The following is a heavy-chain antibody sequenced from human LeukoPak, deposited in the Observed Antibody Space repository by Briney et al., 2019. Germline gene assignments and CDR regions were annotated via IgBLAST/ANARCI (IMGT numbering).Heavy chain of an antibody. D-gene: IGHD2-15*01. V-gene: IGHV3-21*01. CDR2: ISSSSSYI. CDR3: ARDRPVGGNFDY. CDR1: GFTFSNYA. Sequence: GGSLRLSCAASGFTFSNYAMNWVRQAPGKGLEWVSSISSSSSYIYYADSVKGRFTISRDNAKNSLYLQMNSLRAEDTAVYYCARDRPVGGNFDYWGQGTLVTVSS. J-gene: IGHJ4*02.